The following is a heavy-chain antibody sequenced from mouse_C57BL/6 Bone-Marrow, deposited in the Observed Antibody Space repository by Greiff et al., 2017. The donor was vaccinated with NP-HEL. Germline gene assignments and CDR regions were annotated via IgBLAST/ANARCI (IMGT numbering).Heavy chain of an antibody. Sequence: EVMLVESGEGLVKPGGSLKLSCAASGFTFSSYAMSWVRQTPEKRLEWVAYISSGGDYIYYADTVKGRFTISRDNARNTLYLQMSSLKSEDTAMYYCTRVGWLLGAMDYWGQGTSVTVSS. CDR3: TRVGWLLGAMDY. V-gene: IGHV5-9-1*02. CDR2: ISSGGDYI. CDR1: GFTFSSYA. J-gene: IGHJ4*01. D-gene: IGHD2-3*01.